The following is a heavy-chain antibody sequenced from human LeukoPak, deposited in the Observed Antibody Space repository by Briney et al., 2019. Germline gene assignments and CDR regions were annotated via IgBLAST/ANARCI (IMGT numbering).Heavy chain of an antibody. CDR2: IYISGST. Sequence: SETLSLTCAVYGGSFSGYYWSWIRQPAGKGLEWIGRIYISGSTNYNPSLKSRATISVDMSKNQFSLELSSVTAADTAVYYCARERLAMVRGVIPKEAWGWFDPWGQGTLVTVSS. D-gene: IGHD3-10*01. CDR1: GGSFSGYY. CDR3: ARERLAMVRGVIPKEAWGWFDP. J-gene: IGHJ5*02. V-gene: IGHV4-4*07.